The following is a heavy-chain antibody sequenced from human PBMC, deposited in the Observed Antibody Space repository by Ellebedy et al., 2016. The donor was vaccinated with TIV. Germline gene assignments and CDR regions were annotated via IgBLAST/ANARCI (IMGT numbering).Heavy chain of an antibody. Sequence: GESLKISCAASGFTFSSYAMHWVRQAPGKGLEWVAVISYDGSNKYYADSVKGRFTISRDNSKNTLYLQMNSLRADDTAVYYCARTQGNSGSYYPLFYWGQGTLVTVSS. V-gene: IGHV3-30-3*01. D-gene: IGHD1-26*01. CDR1: GFTFSSYA. CDR2: ISYDGSNK. J-gene: IGHJ4*02. CDR3: ARTQGNSGSYYPLFY.